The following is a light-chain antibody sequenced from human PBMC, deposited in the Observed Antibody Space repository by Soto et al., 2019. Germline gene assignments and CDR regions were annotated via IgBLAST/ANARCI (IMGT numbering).Light chain of an antibody. CDR2: TLS. J-gene: IGKJ5*01. Sequence: MPETPLYLPVTPGEPASISCRSSQSLLYTNGHYYLDWYLQKPGQSPQLLIYTLSYRASGVPDRFSGSGSGTDFTLKISRVEAEDVGVYYCMQRIESPMRFGEGTRLEIK. CDR3: MQRIESPMR. CDR1: QSLLYTNGHYY. V-gene: IGKV2-40*01.